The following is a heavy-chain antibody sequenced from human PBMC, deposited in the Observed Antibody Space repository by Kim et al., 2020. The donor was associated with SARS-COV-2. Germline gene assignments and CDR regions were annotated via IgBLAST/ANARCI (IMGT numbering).Heavy chain of an antibody. D-gene: IGHD1-26*01. Sequence: GGSLRLSCAASGFTFSSYGMHWVRQAPGKGLEWVAVIWYDGSNKYYADSVKGRFTISRDNSKNTLYLQMNSLRAEDTAVYYCAREMSLVKSSGTFDYWGQGTLVTVSS. V-gene: IGHV3-33*01. CDR1: GFTFSSYG. CDR2: IWYDGSNK. J-gene: IGHJ4*02. CDR3: AREMSLVKSSGTFDY.